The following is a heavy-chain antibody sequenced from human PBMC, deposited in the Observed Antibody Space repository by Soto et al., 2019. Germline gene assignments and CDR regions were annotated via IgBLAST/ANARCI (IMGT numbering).Heavy chain of an antibody. CDR3: ARWVSGSPDN. CDR1: GFTLSDHY. CDR2: TKNKANRYTT. J-gene: IGHJ4*02. V-gene: IGHV3-72*01. Sequence: GSLRLSCAASGFTLSDHYMDWVRQAPGKGLEWVGRTKNKANRYTTEYAASVNGRFTISRDDSKNSLYLQMNSLKTEDTAVYYCARWVSGSPDNWGQGTLVTVSS. D-gene: IGHD1-26*01.